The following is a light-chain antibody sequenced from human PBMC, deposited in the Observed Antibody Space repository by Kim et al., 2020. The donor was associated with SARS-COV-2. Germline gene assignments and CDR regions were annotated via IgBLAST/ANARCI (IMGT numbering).Light chain of an antibody. CDR3: LQHNSYPIT. J-gene: IGKJ5*01. V-gene: IGKV1-17*01. CDR1: QDSRND. Sequence: ATVGERVTINCRASQDSRNDLGWYQQSPGRAHKRLIYGASSLQSGVPSRFSGSGSGTEFTLTISSLQPEDFATYFCLQHNSYPITFGQGTRLEIK. CDR2: GAS.